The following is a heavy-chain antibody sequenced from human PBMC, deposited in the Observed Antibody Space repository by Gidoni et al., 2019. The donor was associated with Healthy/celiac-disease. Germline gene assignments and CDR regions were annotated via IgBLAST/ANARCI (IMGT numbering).Heavy chain of an antibody. D-gene: IGHD6-13*01. V-gene: IGHV3-43*01. CDR1: VFTFDDYT. CDR3: AKDGPQQLGLGHRAYFDY. CDR2: ISWDGGST. J-gene: IGHJ4*02. Sequence: DVQLVESGGVVVQPGGSLRLSCAASVFTFDDYTMHWVRQAPGKGLEWVSIISWDGGSTYYADAVKGRFTISRDNSKNSLYLQMNSLRTEDTALYYGAKDGPQQLGLGHRAYFDYWGQGTLVTVSS.